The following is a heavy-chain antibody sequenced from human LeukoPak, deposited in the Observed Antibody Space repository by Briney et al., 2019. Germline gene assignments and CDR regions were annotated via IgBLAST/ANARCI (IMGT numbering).Heavy chain of an antibody. J-gene: IGHJ4*02. D-gene: IGHD3-22*01. V-gene: IGHV3-23*01. CDR3: AKVSPRNYYDSSGYFDY. Sequence: GGSQRLSCAASGLTISSYAMSWVRQAPGKGLEWVSAISGSGGSTYYADSVKGRFTISRDNSKNTLYLQMNSLRAEDTAVYYCAKVSPRNYYDSSGYFDYWGQGTLVTVSS. CDR1: GLTISSYA. CDR2: ISGSGGST.